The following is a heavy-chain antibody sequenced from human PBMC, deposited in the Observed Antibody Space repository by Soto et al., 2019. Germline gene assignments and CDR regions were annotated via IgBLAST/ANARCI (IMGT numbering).Heavy chain of an antibody. V-gene: IGHV4-59*01. Sequence: SETLSLTCNSSGGPLSSFYYSWIRKAPGKGLEWIGYIYYTGSTNYNPSLKSRVTMSVDTSKNHFSLKLTSVTAADTAVYFCAVTRGGAHPHDIWGQGTMVTVSS. CDR3: AVTRGGAHPHDI. CDR1: GGPLSSFY. CDR2: IYYTGST. D-gene: IGHD2-21*02. J-gene: IGHJ3*02.